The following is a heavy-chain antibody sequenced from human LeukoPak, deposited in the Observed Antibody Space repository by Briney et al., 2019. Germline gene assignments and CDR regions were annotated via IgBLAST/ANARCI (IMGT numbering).Heavy chain of an antibody. Sequence: KPSETLSLTCTLSGRSISSSSYYWGGIRHPRGKGREWCGSLFYSGRTYYNPSLKTRVTISVDTSKNQFSLKLSSVTAADTAVYYCARRGRVDDFWSGYYTGLFDYWGQGTLVTVSS. J-gene: IGHJ4*02. CDR3: ARRGRVDDFWSGYYTGLFDY. D-gene: IGHD3-3*01. CDR2: LFYSGRT. CDR1: GRSISSSSYY. V-gene: IGHV4-39*01.